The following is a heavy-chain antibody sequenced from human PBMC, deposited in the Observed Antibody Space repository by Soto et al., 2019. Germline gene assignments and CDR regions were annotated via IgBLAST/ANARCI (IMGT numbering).Heavy chain of an antibody. J-gene: IGHJ5*02. D-gene: IGHD3-9*01. CDR3: ARVVLRTGYLHGGGP. Sequence: ASVKGSCKASGYTFTSYDINWVRQATGQGLEWMGWMNPNSGNTGYAQKFQGRVTMTRNTSISTAYMELSSLRSEDTAVYYCARVVLRTGYLHGGGPWGQGTLVTVSS. V-gene: IGHV1-8*01. CDR2: MNPNSGNT. CDR1: GYTFTSYD.